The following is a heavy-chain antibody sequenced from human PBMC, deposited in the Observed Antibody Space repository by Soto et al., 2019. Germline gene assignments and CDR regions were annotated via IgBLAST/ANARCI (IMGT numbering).Heavy chain of an antibody. D-gene: IGHD2-15*01. CDR2: INSDGSST. V-gene: IGHV3-74*01. CDR1: GFTFSSYW. J-gene: IGHJ4*02. Sequence: EVQLVESGGGLVQPGGSLRLSCAASGFTFSSYWMHWVRQAPGKGLVWVSRINSDGSSTSYGDSVKGRFTISRDNAKNPLYLQMKSRGAEDRAVYYCVRPRLVVAAAPRADYWGQGPLVPVPS. CDR3: VRPRLVVAAAPRADY.